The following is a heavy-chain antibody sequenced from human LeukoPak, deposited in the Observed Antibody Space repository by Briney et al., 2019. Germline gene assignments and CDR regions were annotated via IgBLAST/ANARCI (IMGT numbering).Heavy chain of an antibody. Sequence: GGSLRLSCAASGFTFSSYSMNWVRQAPGKGLEWVSYISSSSSTIYYADSVKGRFTISRDNAKNSLYLQMNSLRAEDTAVYYCARDRGDSSGYSPEYFDYWGQGVLVTVSP. CDR3: ARDRGDSSGYSPEYFDY. CDR2: ISSSSSTI. CDR1: GFTFSSYS. D-gene: IGHD3-22*01. J-gene: IGHJ4*02. V-gene: IGHV3-48*01.